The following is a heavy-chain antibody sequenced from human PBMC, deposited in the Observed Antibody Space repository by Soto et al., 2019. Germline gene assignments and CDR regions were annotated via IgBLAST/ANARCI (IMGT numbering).Heavy chain of an antibody. D-gene: IGHD4-17*01. CDR3: ARGLSVTLFDY. Sequence: QVQLQESGPGLVKPSQTLSLTCTVSGVSISSGDYYWTWIRQYPGKGLEWIGYIYYSGSTFYNPSIKSRVSISVDTSKNQFSLNLSSVTAADTAVYYCARGLSVTLFDYWGQGTLVTVSS. J-gene: IGHJ4*02. CDR2: IYYSGST. V-gene: IGHV4-31*03. CDR1: GVSISSGDYY.